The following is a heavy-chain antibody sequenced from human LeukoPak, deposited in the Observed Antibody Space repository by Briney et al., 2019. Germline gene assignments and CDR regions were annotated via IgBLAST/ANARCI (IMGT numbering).Heavy chain of an antibody. V-gene: IGHV3-48*01. J-gene: IGHJ4*02. Sequence: PGGSLRLSCAASGFTFSSYSMNWVRQAPGKGLEWVSYIRSSSSTIYYADSVKGRFTISRDNAKNSLYLQMNSLRAEDTAVYYCAKDLVSQRGVGSSEKVDYWGQGTLVTVSS. CDR2: IRSSSSTI. CDR1: GFTFSSYS. D-gene: IGHD3-10*01. CDR3: AKDLVSQRGVGSSEKVDY.